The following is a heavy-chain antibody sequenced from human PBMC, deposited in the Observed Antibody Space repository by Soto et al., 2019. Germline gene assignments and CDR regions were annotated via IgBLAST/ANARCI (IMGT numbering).Heavy chain of an antibody. CDR1: GFTFSSVW. D-gene: IGHD3-3*01. V-gene: IGHV3-7*01. Sequence: GVYLRPPSAASGFTFSSVWMTRLRQAPGQGLEWVANIKQDGSEKYYVDSVKGRFTISRDNAKNSLYLQMNSLRAEDTAVYYCAREGGSTIFGVVISANCFDPWGQRSLVTVSP. CDR2: IKQDGSEK. J-gene: IGHJ5*02. CDR3: AREGGSTIFGVVISANCFDP.